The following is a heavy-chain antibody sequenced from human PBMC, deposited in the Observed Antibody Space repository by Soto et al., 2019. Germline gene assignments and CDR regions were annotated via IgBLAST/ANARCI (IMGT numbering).Heavy chain of an antibody. J-gene: IGHJ4*02. D-gene: IGHD3-3*01. Sequence: GWSLRLACASSVFTFISYAMQWVRQAPGKGLEWVAVISYDGSNKYYADSVKGRFTISRDNSKNTLYLQMNSLRAEDTAVYYCARERSTIFGVVIPHLYFDYWGQGTLVTVSS. CDR2: ISYDGSNK. CDR3: ARERSTIFGVVIPHLYFDY. V-gene: IGHV3-30-3*01. CDR1: VFTFISYA.